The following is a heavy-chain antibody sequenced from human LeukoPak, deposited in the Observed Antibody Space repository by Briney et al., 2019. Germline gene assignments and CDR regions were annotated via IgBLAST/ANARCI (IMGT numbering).Heavy chain of an antibody. Sequence: PGGSLRLSCAASGFTVSSNYMSWVRQAPGKGLEWVSVIYSGGSTYYADSVKGRFTISRDNSKNTLYLQMNSLRAEDTAVYYCARTPAIVGATHYYYGMDVWGQGTTVTVSS. CDR1: GFTVSSNY. CDR2: IYSGGST. D-gene: IGHD1-26*01. V-gene: IGHV3-53*01. CDR3: ARTPAIVGATHYYYGMDV. J-gene: IGHJ6*02.